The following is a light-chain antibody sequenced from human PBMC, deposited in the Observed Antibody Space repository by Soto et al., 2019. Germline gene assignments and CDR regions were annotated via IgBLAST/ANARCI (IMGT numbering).Light chain of an antibody. CDR1: GSDVGGYDY. CDR3: SSYTASSTLD. V-gene: IGLV2-14*01. J-gene: IGLJ1*01. CDR2: DVS. Sequence: QSALTQPASVSGSPGQSITISCTGTGSDVGGYDYVSWYQQHPGKAPKLMIFDVSSRPPGVSYRFSGSKSATTASLTISGLQADDEADYYCSSYTASSTLDFGTGTKLTVL.